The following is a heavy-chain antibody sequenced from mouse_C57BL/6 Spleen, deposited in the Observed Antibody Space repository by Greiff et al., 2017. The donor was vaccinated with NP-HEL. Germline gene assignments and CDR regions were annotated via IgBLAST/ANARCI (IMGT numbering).Heavy chain of an antibody. D-gene: IGHD1-1*01. V-gene: IGHV1-64*01. Sequence: VQLQQPGAELVKPGASVKLSCKASGYTFTSYWMHWVKQRPGQGLEWIGMIHPNSGSTNYNEKFKSKATLTVDKSSSTAYMQLSSLTSEDSAVYYCARKGAPITTVVYWYFDVWGTGTTVTVSS. J-gene: IGHJ1*03. CDR1: GYTFTSYW. CDR3: ARKGAPITTVVYWYFDV. CDR2: IHPNSGST.